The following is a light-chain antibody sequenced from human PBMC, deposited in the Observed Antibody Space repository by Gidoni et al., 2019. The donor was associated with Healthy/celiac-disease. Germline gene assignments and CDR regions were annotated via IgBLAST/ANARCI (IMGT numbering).Light chain of an antibody. CDR2: DAP. J-gene: IGKJ5*01. CDR1: QDISNY. Sequence: DIQITQSPSSLSASVGDIATITCQASQDISNYLKWYQQKPGKDPKLLMYDAPNWETGVPSRISGSRSGTDFTFTISSLQHEDIAAYYCRQYGNLTRVTFGQGTRLEIK. CDR3: RQYGNLTRVT. V-gene: IGKV1-33*01.